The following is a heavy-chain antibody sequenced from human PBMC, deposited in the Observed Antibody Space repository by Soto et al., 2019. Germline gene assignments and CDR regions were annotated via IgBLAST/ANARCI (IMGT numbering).Heavy chain of an antibody. D-gene: IGHD4-17*01. Sequence: QVQLVQSGAEVKKPGASVKVSCKASGYTFTSYGINWVRQAPGQGLEWMGWISAYNGNTTYAQKRQGRVPITTETLASTAYWDLRSPKSDDTAVYYRAIGGTVETVSDWGQGAPVTVSS. CDR2: ISAYNGNT. J-gene: IGHJ4*02. CDR1: GYTFTSYG. CDR3: AIGGTVETVSD. V-gene: IGHV1-18*01.